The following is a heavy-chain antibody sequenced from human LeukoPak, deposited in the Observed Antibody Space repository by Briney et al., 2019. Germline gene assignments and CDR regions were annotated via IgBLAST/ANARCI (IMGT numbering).Heavy chain of an antibody. CDR3: ARFRTLDY. J-gene: IGHJ4*02. CDR1: GFTFSSYS. V-gene: IGHV3-48*01. Sequence: GGSLRLSCAASGFTFSSYSMNWVRQAPGRGLEWISYVSSSGTTMYYADSVKGRFTISRDNAKNSLFLHMNSLRVEDTAVYYCARFRTLDYWGQGTPVTVSS. CDR2: VSSSGTTM.